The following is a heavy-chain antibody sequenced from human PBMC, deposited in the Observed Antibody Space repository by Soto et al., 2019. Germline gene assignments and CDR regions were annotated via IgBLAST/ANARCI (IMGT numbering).Heavy chain of an antibody. CDR2: ISGSGGST. Sequence: GGSLRLSCAASGFTFSSYAMSWVRQAPGKGLEWVSAISGSGGSTYYADSVKGRFTISRDNSKNTLYLQMNSLRAEDTAVYSCAKAGPPLYYHYGMGVWGQGTTVTVCS. CDR1: GFTFSSYA. J-gene: IGHJ6*02. V-gene: IGHV3-23*01. CDR3: AKAGPPLYYHYGMGV.